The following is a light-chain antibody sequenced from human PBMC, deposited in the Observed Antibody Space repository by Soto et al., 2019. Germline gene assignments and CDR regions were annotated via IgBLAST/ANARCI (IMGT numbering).Light chain of an antibody. J-gene: IGKJ3*01. Sequence: EIVLTQSPATLSLSPGERATLSCRASQRVSTSLAWYQQKPGQAPRLLIYDASNRATDIPARFSGSESGTDFTLTISSLEPEDFAVYYCQQRSNWLTFGPGTKVDIK. CDR1: QRVSTS. CDR2: DAS. V-gene: IGKV3-11*01. CDR3: QQRSNWLT.